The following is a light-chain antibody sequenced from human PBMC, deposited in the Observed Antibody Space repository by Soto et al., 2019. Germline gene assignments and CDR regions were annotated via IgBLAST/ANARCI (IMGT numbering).Light chain of an antibody. Sequence: QSVLTQPASVSGSPGQSITIACTGTSSDVGGYNHVSWYQVHPGKAPRLVIYDVSIRPPAVSDRFSGSTSGNTASLTISGLQAEDEADYYCSSYTATRTVVLGGGTKLTV. J-gene: IGLJ3*02. CDR1: SSDVGGYNH. V-gene: IGLV2-14*03. CDR3: SSYTATRTVV. CDR2: DVS.